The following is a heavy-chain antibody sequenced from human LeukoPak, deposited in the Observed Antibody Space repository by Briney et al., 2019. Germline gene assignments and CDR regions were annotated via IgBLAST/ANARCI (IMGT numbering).Heavy chain of an antibody. Sequence: GGSLRLSCVASGFTFSTYAIHWVRQAPGKGLEWVAVISYDGSNKYYADSVKGRFTISRDNSKNTLYLQMNSLRAEDTAVYYCAREGDHNDAFDIWGQGTMVTVSS. CDR1: GFTFSTYA. CDR2: ISYDGSNK. CDR3: AREGDHNDAFDI. J-gene: IGHJ3*02. D-gene: IGHD1-1*01. V-gene: IGHV3-30-3*01.